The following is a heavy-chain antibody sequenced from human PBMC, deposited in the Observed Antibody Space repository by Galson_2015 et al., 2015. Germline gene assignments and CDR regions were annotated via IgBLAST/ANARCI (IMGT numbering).Heavy chain of an antibody. D-gene: IGHD2-2*01. CDR3: AKGRYCSSTSCPGGYYVDV. CDR2: ISDDGTHN. J-gene: IGHJ6*03. Sequence: SLRLSCAASGFTFSTYGMYWVRQAPGKGLEWVARISDDGTHNYYADSVKGRFTISRESSKNTLYLQMNSLRPEDTAVYYCAKGRYCSSTSCPGGYYVDVWGKGTTVTVSS. CDR1: GFTFSTYG. V-gene: IGHV3-30*18.